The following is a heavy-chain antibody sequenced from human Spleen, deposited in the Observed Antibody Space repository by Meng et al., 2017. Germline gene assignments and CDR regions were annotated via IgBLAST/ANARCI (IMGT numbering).Heavy chain of an antibody. CDR3: ATLVDTAMVFVDWYFDL. V-gene: IGHV3-21*01. CDR2: ISSSSSYI. CDR1: GFTFSSYS. J-gene: IGHJ2*01. D-gene: IGHD5-18*01. Sequence: GGSLRLSCAASGFTFSSYSMNWVRQAPGKGLEWVSSISSSSSYIYYADSVKGRFTISRDNAKNSLYLQMNSLRAEDTAVYYCATLVDTAMVFVDWYFDLWGRGTLVTVSS.